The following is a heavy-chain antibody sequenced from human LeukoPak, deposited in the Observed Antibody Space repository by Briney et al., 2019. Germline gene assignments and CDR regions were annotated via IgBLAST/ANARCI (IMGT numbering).Heavy chain of an antibody. Sequence: GASVKVSCKASGGTFSSYAISWVRQAPGQGLEWMGRIIPILGIANYAQKFQGRVTITADKSTSTAYMELSSLRSGDTAVYYCASVGYGSGSYYLWFDPWGQGTLVTVSS. CDR1: GGTFSSYA. V-gene: IGHV1-69*04. J-gene: IGHJ5*02. D-gene: IGHD3-10*01. CDR2: IIPILGIA. CDR3: ASVGYGSGSYYLWFDP.